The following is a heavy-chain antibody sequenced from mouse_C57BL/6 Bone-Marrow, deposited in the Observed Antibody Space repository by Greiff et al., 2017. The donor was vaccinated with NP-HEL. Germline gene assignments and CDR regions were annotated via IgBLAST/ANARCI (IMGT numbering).Heavy chain of an antibody. CDR1: GFTFSSYG. J-gene: IGHJ2*01. D-gene: IGHD1-1*01. CDR2: ISSGGSYT. V-gene: IGHV5-6*01. CDR3: ARDYYGSSYGY. Sequence: EVQGVESGGDLVKPGGSLKLSCAASGFTFSSYGMSWVRQTPDKRLEWVATISSGGSYTYYLDSVKGRFTISRDNAKNTLYLQMSSLKSEDTAMYYCARDYYGSSYGYWGQGTTLTVSS.